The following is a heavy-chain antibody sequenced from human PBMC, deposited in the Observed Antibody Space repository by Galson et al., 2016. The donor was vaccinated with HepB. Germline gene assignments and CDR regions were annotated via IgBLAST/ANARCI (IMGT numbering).Heavy chain of an antibody. CDR2: MNPNSGNT. V-gene: IGHV1-8*01. J-gene: IGHJ4*02. Sequence: SVKVSCKASGYTFTSYDINWVRQATGQGLEWMGWMNPNSGNTGYAQKFQGRVTMTRNTSINTAYMELSSLRSKDTAVFYCARGWSDSSGYNQDYWGQGTLVTVSS. D-gene: IGHD3-22*01. CDR1: GYTFTSYD. CDR3: ARGWSDSSGYNQDY.